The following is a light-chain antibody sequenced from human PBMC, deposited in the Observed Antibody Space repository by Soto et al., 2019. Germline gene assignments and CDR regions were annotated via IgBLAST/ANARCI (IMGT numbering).Light chain of an antibody. Sequence: DIQLTQSPSFLSASVGDRVTISCRASQGISSYLAWYQQTPGKAPKLLIYASSTLQSGVPSRFSGSGSGTVFALTIGSLQPEDFATYYCQQLNTFPVTCGQGTRLDI. J-gene: IGKJ5*01. V-gene: IGKV1-9*01. CDR1: QGISSY. CDR2: ASS. CDR3: QQLNTFPVT.